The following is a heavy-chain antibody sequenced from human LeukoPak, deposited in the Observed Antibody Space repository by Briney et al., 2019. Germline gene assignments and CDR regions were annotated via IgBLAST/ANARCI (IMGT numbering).Heavy chain of an antibody. CDR2: IFYSGST. D-gene: IGHD6-19*01. CDR3: STVAGPFDI. J-gene: IGHJ3*02. V-gene: IGHV4-39*07. Sequence: SETLSLTCAVSGGSISSSSYYWGWIRQPPGKGLEWIGSIFYSGSTYYNPSLKSRVTISVDTSKNQFSLKLSSVTAADTAVYYCSTVAGPFDIWGQGTKVTVSS. CDR1: GGSISSSSYY.